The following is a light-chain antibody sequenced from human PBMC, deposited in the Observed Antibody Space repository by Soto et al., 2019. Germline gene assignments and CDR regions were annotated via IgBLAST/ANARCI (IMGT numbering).Light chain of an antibody. CDR2: EAS. Sequence: DIQMTQSPSTLSASVGDRVTTTCRASQSISRWVAWYQQKPGKVPKLLIYEASTLESGAPSRFSGSGSGTEFTLTISSLQPDDFATYYCQQYNSYSPWTFGQGTKWISN. J-gene: IGKJ1*01. V-gene: IGKV1-5*03. CDR1: QSISRW. CDR3: QQYNSYSPWT.